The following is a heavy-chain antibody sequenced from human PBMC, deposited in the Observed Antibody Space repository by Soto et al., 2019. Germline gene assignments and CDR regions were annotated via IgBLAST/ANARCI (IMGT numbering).Heavy chain of an antibody. CDR3: AREGVSSRWYNYYGMDV. D-gene: IGHD6-13*01. CDR1: AGSISSYD. Sequence: SETLSLTCTVSAGSISSYDGSWIRPPPGKGLEWIGYIYYSGSTNYNPSLKSRVTISVDTSKNQFSLKLSSVTAADTAVYYCAREGVSSRWYNYYGMDVWGQGTTVTVSS. CDR2: IYYSGST. V-gene: IGHV4-59*01. J-gene: IGHJ6*02.